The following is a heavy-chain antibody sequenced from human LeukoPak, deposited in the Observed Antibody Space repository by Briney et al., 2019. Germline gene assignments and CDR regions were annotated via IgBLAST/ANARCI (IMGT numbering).Heavy chain of an antibody. CDR1: GFTFRNYW. D-gene: IGHD6-19*01. V-gene: IGHV3-7*03. CDR2: IKQDGSDR. Sequence: GGSLRLSCAASGFTFRNYWMSWVRQAPGTGLEWVANIKQDGSDRNYVTSVRGRFTISRDNAESSLFLQMNSLRAEDTAVYYCVRNLAVAGTCFDSWGQGTLVTVSS. J-gene: IGHJ4*02. CDR3: VRNLAVAGTCFDS.